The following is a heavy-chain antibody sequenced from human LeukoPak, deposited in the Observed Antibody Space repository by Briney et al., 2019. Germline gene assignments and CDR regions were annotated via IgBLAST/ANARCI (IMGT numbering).Heavy chain of an antibody. D-gene: IGHD1-26*01. CDR2: ISSSGSTI. J-gene: IGHJ4*02. Sequence: PGGSLRLSCAASGFTFSDYYMSWIRQAPGKGLEWVSYISSSGSTIYYADSVKGRFTISGDNSKNTLYLQMNSLRAEDTSVYYCARSPGILGTNYFDYWGQGTLVTVSS. CDR1: GFTFSDYY. V-gene: IGHV3-11*04. CDR3: ARSPGILGTNYFDY.